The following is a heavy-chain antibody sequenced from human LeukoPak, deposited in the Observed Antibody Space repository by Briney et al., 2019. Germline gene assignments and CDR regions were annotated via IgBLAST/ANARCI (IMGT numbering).Heavy chain of an antibody. Sequence: ASVKVSCKASGGTFSSYTIRWVRQAPGQRREWMGGVIPIFGTANYAQKLQGRVTITTDESTSTAYMELSSLRSEDTAVYYCASNYYDSSGYYPHFDYWGQGTLVTVSS. J-gene: IGHJ4*02. CDR1: GGTFSSYT. CDR2: VIPIFGTA. D-gene: IGHD3-22*01. V-gene: IGHV1-69*05. CDR3: ASNYYDSSGYYPHFDY.